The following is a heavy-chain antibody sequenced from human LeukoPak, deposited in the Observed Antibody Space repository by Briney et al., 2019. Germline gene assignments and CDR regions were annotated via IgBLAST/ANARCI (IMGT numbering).Heavy chain of an antibody. V-gene: IGHV4-39*01. J-gene: IGHJ4*02. D-gene: IGHD3-16*01. CDR1: GGSISSGGYY. Sequence: SETLSLTCTVSGGSISSGGYYWSWIRQHPGKGLEWIGYIYYSGSTYYNPSLKSRVTISVDTSKNQFSLKLSSVTAADTAVYYCARHFGGAAARVDYWGQGTLVTVSS. CDR3: ARHFGGAAARVDY. CDR2: IYYSGST.